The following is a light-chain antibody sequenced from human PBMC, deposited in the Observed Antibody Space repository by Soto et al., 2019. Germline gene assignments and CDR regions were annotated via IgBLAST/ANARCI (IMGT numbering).Light chain of an antibody. V-gene: IGLV2-14*01. CDR1: KNDIGVYDF. Sequence: QYVLTQPPSASGSPGQSVTISCTVTKNDIGVYDFVSWYQHHTGKAPRLIIYEVRLRPSGISDRFSGSKSGITASLTISGLQTEDEADYYCASYTTDTTRLFGTGTKVTVL. CDR3: ASYTTDTTRL. CDR2: EVR. J-gene: IGLJ1*01.